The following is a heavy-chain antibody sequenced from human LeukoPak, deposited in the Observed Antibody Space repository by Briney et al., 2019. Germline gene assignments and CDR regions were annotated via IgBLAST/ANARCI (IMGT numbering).Heavy chain of an antibody. CDR1: GYTFTGYY. D-gene: IGHD5-18*01. V-gene: IGHV1-2*02. Sequence: ASVKVSCKASGYTFTGYYMHWVRQAPGQGLEWMGCINPNSGGTNYAQKFQGRVTMTRETSISTAYMELSRLRSDDTAVYYCARGTYIRGYSYGNALDYWGQGTLVTVSS. CDR2: INPNSGGT. CDR3: ARGTYIRGYSYGNALDY. J-gene: IGHJ4*02.